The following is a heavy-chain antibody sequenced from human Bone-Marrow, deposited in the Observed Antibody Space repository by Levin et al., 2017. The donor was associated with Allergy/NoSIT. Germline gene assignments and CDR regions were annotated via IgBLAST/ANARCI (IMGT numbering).Heavy chain of an antibody. CDR2: IKPDGSEY. CDR3: ATDVHGGAFDV. D-gene: IGHD3-10*01. Sequence: PGGSLRLSCAASGSTFSFYWMAWFRQAPGKRLEFLANIKPDGSEYNHWHSLKGRFTISRDNGKNSLYLQMNSLTVEDTAMYYCATDVHGGAFDVWGRGTRVSVSS. V-gene: IGHV3-7*01. CDR1: GSTFSFYW. J-gene: IGHJ3*01.